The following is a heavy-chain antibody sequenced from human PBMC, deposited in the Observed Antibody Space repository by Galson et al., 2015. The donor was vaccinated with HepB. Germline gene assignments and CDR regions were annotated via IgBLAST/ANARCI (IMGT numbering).Heavy chain of an antibody. CDR2: INPNSGGT. D-gene: IGHD2-15*01. J-gene: IGHJ4*02. Sequence: SVKVSCKASGYTFTGYYMHWVRQAPGQGLEWMGWINPNSGGTNYAQKFQGWVTMTRDTSISTAYMELSRLRSDDTAVYYCARDYLCSGGSCSYLFDYWGQGTLVTVSS. CDR3: ARDYLCSGGSCSYLFDY. CDR1: GYTFTGYY. V-gene: IGHV1-2*04.